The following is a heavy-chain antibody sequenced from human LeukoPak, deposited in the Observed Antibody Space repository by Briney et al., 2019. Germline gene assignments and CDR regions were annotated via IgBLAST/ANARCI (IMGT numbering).Heavy chain of an antibody. D-gene: IGHD3-22*01. CDR3: ARGSGYYLSLPFDY. J-gene: IGHJ4*02. CDR2: IYTSGST. Sequence: PSETLSLTCTVSGGSISSYYWSWIRQPAGKGLEWIGRIYTSGSTNYNPSLKSRVTMSVDTSKNQFSLKLSSVTAADTAVYYCARGSGYYLSLPFDYWGQGTLVTVSS. CDR1: GGSISSYY. V-gene: IGHV4-4*07.